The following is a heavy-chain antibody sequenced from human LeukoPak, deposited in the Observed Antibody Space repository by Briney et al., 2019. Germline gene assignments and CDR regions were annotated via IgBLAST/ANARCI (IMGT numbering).Heavy chain of an antibody. CDR1: GDSLFTSGVA. Sequence: SQTLSLTCALSGDSLFTSGVAWNWIRQSPSRGLEWLGRTYYTSRWSNEYAVSLKSRITVNAATSKNQLSLQLNSVTPEDTALYYCARGRYSGFDIWGQGTTVTVSS. CDR3: ARGRYSGFDI. CDR2: TYYTSRWSN. D-gene: IGHD1-26*01. V-gene: IGHV6-1*01. J-gene: IGHJ3*02.